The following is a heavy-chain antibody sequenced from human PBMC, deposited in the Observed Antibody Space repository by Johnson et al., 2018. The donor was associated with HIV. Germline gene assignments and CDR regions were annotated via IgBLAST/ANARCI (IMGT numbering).Heavy chain of an antibody. CDR3: AKPYGSGSYDALDI. J-gene: IGHJ3*02. V-gene: IGHV3-7*02. CDR2: IQQTGSAE. D-gene: IGHD3-10*01. Sequence: VQLVESGGGLVQPGGSLRLSCAASGFTFSSYAMRWVRQAPGKGLEWLANIQQTGSAEYCGDDVRGRVTISRDNSKNTLYLQMNSLGAEDTAVYYCAKPYGSGSYDALDIWGQGTMVTVSS. CDR1: GFTFSSYA.